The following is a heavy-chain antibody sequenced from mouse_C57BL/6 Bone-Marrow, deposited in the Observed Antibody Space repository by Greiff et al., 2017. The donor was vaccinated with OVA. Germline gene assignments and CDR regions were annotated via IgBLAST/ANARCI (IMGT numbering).Heavy chain of an antibody. CDR3: SRGGLLAFAY. J-gene: IGHJ3*01. CDR2: IYPRSGNT. V-gene: IGHV1-81*01. CDR1: GYTFTSYG. Sequence: QVQLKQSGAELARPGASVKLSCKASGYTFTSYGISWVKQRTGQGLEWIGEIYPRSGNTYYNEKFKGKATLTADKSSSTAYLELRCLTSEDSAVYVCSRGGLLAFAYWGQGTLVTVPA. D-gene: IGHD2-3*01.